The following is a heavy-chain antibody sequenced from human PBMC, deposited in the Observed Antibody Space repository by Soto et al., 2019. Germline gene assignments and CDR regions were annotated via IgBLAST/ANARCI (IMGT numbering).Heavy chain of an antibody. CDR2: IHPSGDT. Sequence: ASVKVSRKASGYKFTTYFIDWVRQAPGQGLEWMGMIHPSGDTGYAQKFRGRVTMTIDTSTTTAYMELRNLTSEETAVYFSVRGYVTTSPCSGDFQFWGQGNLVTVSS. CDR3: VRGYVTTSPCSGDFQF. CDR1: GYKFTTYF. D-gene: IGHD2-15*01. J-gene: IGHJ1*01. V-gene: IGHV1-46*01.